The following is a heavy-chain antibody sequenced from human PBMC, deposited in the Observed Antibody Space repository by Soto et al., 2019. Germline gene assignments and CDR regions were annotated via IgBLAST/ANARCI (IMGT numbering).Heavy chain of an antibody. CDR3: ARDGGLAAGRVYYYYYMDV. V-gene: IGHV3-66*01. Sequence: GGSLRFSCAASGFTVSSNYMSWVRQAPGKGLEWVSVIYSGGSTYYADSVKGRFTISRDNSKNTLYLQMNSLRAEDTAVYYCARDGGLAAGRVYYYYYMDVWGKGTTVTVSS. J-gene: IGHJ6*03. D-gene: IGHD6-13*01. CDR1: GFTVSSNY. CDR2: IYSGGST.